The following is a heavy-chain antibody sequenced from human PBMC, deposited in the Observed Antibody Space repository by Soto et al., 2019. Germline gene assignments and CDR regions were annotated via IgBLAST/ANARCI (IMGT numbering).Heavy chain of an antibody. D-gene: IGHD1-26*01. CDR3: ARGVGAVI. CDR2: INSDGSST. J-gene: IGHJ3*02. V-gene: IGHV3-74*01. Sequence: EVQLVESGGGLVQPGGSLRLSCAASGFTFRHYWMHWVRQAPGKGLVWVSHINSDGSSTIYADSVKGRFTISRDNAKNTLYLQMNSLRAEDTAVYYCARGVGAVIWGQGTMVTVSS. CDR1: GFTFRHYW.